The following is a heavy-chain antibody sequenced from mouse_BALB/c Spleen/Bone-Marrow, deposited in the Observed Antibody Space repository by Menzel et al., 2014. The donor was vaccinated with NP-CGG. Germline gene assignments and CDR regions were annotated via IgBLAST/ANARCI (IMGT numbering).Heavy chain of an antibody. J-gene: IGHJ1*01. D-gene: IGHD1-1*01. CDR1: GCTFSRYW. CDR3: ARWGYGSSYVGYFDV. Sequence: VHLQQSGAELMKPGASVKISCKATGCTFSRYWIEWVKQRPGHGLEWIGEILPGSGSTNYNEKFKGKATFTADTSSNTAYMQLSSLTSEDSGVYYCARWGYGSSYVGYFDVWGAGTTVTVSS. V-gene: IGHV1-9*01. CDR2: ILPGSGST.